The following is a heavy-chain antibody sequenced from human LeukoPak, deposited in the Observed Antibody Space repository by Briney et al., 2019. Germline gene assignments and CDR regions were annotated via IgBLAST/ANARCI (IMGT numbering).Heavy chain of an antibody. CDR1: GFTFSSYW. V-gene: IGHV3-21*01. Sequence: GASLRLSCAASGFTFSSYWMNWVRQAPGKGLEWVSSIPSSSSYIYYADSVKGRFTISRDNSKNSLYLQMNSLRAEDTAVYYCASEGRGYDILTGYYYYYGMDVWGKGTTVPVSS. CDR2: IPSSSSYI. J-gene: IGHJ6*04. CDR3: ASEGRGYDILTGYYYYYGMDV. D-gene: IGHD3-9*01.